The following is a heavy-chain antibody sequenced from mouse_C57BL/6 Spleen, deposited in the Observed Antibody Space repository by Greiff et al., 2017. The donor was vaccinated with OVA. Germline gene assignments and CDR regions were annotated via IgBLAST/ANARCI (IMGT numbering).Heavy chain of an antibody. V-gene: IGHV1-18*01. D-gene: IGHD3-3*01. Sequence: EVKLVESGPELVKPGASVKIPCKASGYTFTDYNMDWVKQSHGKSLEWIGDINPNNGGTIYNQKFKGKATLTVDKSSSTAYMELRSLTSEDTAVYYCARGDEEALDYWGQGTTLTVSS. CDR1: GYTFTDYN. CDR3: ARGDEEALDY. J-gene: IGHJ2*01. CDR2: INPNNGGT.